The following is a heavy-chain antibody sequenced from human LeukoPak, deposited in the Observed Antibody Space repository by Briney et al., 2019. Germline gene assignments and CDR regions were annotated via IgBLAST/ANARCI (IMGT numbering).Heavy chain of an antibody. J-gene: IGHJ4*02. Sequence: SESLSLTCTVSGDSISTSGYYWSWIRQHPGTGLEWIAYIHYIGNTYYNPSLESRVTMSVDTSSNQFSLNVASVTAADTAVYYCARVRDDYFFDYWGQGILVTVSS. V-gene: IGHV4-31*03. CDR2: IHYIGNT. CDR1: GDSISTSGYY. D-gene: IGHD3-3*01. CDR3: ARVRDDYFFDY.